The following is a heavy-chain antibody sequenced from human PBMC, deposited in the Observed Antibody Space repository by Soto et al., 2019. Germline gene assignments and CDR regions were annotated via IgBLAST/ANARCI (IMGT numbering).Heavy chain of an antibody. J-gene: IGHJ4*02. Sequence: QVQLVQSGAEVKKPGASVKVSCKASGYTFTSYGIIWVRQAPGQGLEWMGWISAYNGNTNYAQKLESRVTMTTDTATSTDYMELRSLRSNDTAVYYCARDPEIFAYWGQGTLVTVSS. CDR2: ISAYNGNT. CDR3: ARDPEIFAY. CDR1: GYTFTSYG. V-gene: IGHV1-18*01.